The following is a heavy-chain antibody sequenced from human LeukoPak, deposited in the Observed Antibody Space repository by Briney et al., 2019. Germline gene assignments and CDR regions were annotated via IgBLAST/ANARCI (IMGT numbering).Heavy chain of an antibody. V-gene: IGHV4-59*08. Sequence: SETLSLTCTVSGGSISSYYWSWIRQPPGKGLEWIGSICYSGSTYYNPSLKSRVTISVDTSKNQFSLKLSSVTAADTAVYYCASGGYYDILTGYYWDYWGQGTLVTVSS. CDR3: ASGGYYDILTGYYWDY. CDR2: ICYSGST. D-gene: IGHD3-9*01. CDR1: GGSISSYY. J-gene: IGHJ4*02.